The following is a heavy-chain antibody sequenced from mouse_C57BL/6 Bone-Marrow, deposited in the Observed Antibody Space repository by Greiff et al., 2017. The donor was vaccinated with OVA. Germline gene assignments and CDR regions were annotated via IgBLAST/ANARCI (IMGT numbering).Heavy chain of an antibody. CDR3: AHYGSRLYRHY. J-gene: IGHJ2*02. CDR1: GYTFTNYW. V-gene: IGHV1-59*01. Sequence: QVHVKQPGAELVRPGTSVKLSCKASGYTFTNYWMHWVKQRPGQGLEWIGVIAPSDSYINYNQKFKGRATLTVDTSSSTAYMHLSSLTSEDSAVYYCAHYGSRLYRHYWGQGTSLTVSS. CDR2: IAPSDSYI. D-gene: IGHD1-1*01.